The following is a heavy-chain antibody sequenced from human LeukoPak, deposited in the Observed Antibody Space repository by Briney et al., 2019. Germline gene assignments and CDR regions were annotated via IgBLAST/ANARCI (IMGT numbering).Heavy chain of an antibody. J-gene: IGHJ4*02. CDR1: GFTVSSTY. D-gene: IGHD3/OR15-3a*01. CDR3: AKLSMDSYYFDY. CDR2: LYNDGRT. V-gene: IGHV3-53*01. Sequence: GGSLRLSCAASGFTVSSTYMTWVRQAPGKGLEGVSILYNDGRTYYAHSVKGRFTISRDNSKNTLYLQMNSLRAEDTAVYYCAKLSMDSYYFDYWGQGTLVTVSS.